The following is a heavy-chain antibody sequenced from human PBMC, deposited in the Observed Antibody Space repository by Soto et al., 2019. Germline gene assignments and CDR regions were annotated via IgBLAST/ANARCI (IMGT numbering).Heavy chain of an antibody. CDR1: CGSISSYY. V-gene: IGHV4-59*01. CDR3: ARAASYAFWRGYFAMDV. Sequence: PSETLSLTCTVSCGSISSYYWSWIRQPPGKGLEWIWYIYYSGSTNYTPSLKSRVTISVDTSKNQFSLKLSSVTAADTAVYYCARAASYAFWRGYFAMDVWGQGTTVT. CDR2: IYYSGST. D-gene: IGHD3-3*01. J-gene: IGHJ6*02.